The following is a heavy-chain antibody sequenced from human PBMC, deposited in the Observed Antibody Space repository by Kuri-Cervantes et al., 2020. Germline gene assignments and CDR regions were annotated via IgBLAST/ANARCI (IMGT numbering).Heavy chain of an antibody. J-gene: IGHJ5*02. CDR3: ARDGGGYTALHWFDP. Sequence: SVKVSCKASGYTFTTYGISWVRQAPGQGLEWMGGIIPTFGTANYAQKFQGRVTITTDESTSTAYMELSSLRSEDTAVYYCARDGGGYTALHWFDPWGQGTLVTVSS. D-gene: IGHD5-12*01. CDR2: IIPTFGTA. CDR1: GYTFTTYG. V-gene: IGHV1-69*05.